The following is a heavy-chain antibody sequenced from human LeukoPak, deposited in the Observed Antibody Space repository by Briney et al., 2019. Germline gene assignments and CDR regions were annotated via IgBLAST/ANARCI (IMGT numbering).Heavy chain of an antibody. CDR2: ISWNGGST. CDR1: GSSFEDYG. D-gene: IGHD1-26*01. J-gene: IGHJ6*02. Sequence: SLRLSCAATGSSFEDYGMHWVRQPPGKGLEWVSGISWNGGSTDYADSVKGRFTISRDNAKNSLYLQLSSLRPEDTALYYCAKHMRATNTYYFYGLDVWGQGTTVTVSS. CDR3: AKHMRATNTYYFYGLDV. V-gene: IGHV3-9*01.